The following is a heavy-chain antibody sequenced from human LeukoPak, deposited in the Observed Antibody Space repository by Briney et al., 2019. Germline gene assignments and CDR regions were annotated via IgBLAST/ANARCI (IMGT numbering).Heavy chain of an antibody. CDR2: ISGSGGST. D-gene: IGHD2-2*02. Sequence: GGSLRLSCAASGFTFSDYYMSWIRQAPGKGLEWVSAISGSGGSTYYADSVKGRFTISRDNSKNTLYLQMNSLRAEDTAVYYCAKDECSSTSCYTDYWGQGTLVTVSS. V-gene: IGHV3-23*01. CDR1: GFTFSDYY. J-gene: IGHJ4*02. CDR3: AKDECSSTSCYTDY.